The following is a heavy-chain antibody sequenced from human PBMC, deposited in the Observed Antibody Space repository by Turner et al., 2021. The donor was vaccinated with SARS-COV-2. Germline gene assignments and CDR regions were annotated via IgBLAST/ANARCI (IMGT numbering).Heavy chain of an antibody. Sequence: EVQMVETGGGLIQPGGSLGLSCAASGFTVSSNYMSWVRQAPGKGLEWVSVIYSGGSTYYADSVKGRFTISRDNSKNTLYLQMNSLRAEDTAVYYCARGPHPRGFDYWGQGTLVTVYS. CDR2: IYSGGST. CDR3: ARGPHPRGFDY. D-gene: IGHD3-10*01. CDR1: GFTVSSNY. J-gene: IGHJ4*02. V-gene: IGHV3-53*02.